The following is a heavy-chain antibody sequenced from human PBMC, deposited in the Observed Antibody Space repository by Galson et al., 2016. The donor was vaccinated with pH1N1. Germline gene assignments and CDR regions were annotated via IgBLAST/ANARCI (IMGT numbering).Heavy chain of an antibody. V-gene: IGHV3-23*01. CDR1: GFTFATYG. Sequence: SLRLSCAASGFTFATYGMSWVRQAPGKGLEWVGLISGRDGSTEYRDSVKGRFTISRDNSKNTWYLQMNSLRAEDKAIYYCAKDSLRDDFWGNYQYGLEVWGQGTTVTVSS. J-gene: IGHJ6*02. CDR3: AKDSLRDDFWGNYQYGLEV. CDR2: ISGRDGST. D-gene: IGHD3-3*01.